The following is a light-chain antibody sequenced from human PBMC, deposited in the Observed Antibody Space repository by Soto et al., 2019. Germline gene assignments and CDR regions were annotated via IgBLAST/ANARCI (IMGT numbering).Light chain of an antibody. CDR3: QKRSNWPIT. CDR2: GES. CDR1: QSVSNNY. V-gene: IGKV3D-20*02. J-gene: IGKJ5*01. Sequence: EIVLTQSPGTLSLSPGERATLSCRASQSVSNNYLAWYQQKTGQAPRILIYGESNRATGIPDRFSGSGSGTDLNLTISRLEPEDFAVYYCQKRSNWPITCGQGTRLEIK.